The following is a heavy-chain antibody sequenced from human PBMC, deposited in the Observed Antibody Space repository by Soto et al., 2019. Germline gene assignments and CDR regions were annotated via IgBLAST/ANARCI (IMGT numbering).Heavy chain of an antibody. CDR1: GFTFSSYA. Sequence: GGSLRLSCAASGFTFSSYAMSWVRQAPGKGLEWVSAISGSGGSTYYADSVKGRFTISRDNSKNTLYLQMNSLRADDTAVYYCAKVSQVGAENHYYFDYWGQGTLVTVSS. CDR3: AKVSQVGAENHYYFDY. J-gene: IGHJ4*02. CDR2: ISGSGGST. D-gene: IGHD3-10*01. V-gene: IGHV3-23*01.